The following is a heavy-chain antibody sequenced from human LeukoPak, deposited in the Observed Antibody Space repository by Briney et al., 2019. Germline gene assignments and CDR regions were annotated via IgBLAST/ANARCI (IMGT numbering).Heavy chain of an antibody. V-gene: IGHV3-7*01. D-gene: IGHD3-10*01. Sequence: PGGSLRLSCAASGFTFSDYWMSWVRQAPGKGLECVAIIKQDGSGKYYMDSLKGRFTISRDNAKNSLHLQMNSLRAEDTAVYYCARDYYGSGNEGLFDYWGQGTLVTVSS. CDR2: IKQDGSGK. CDR1: GFTFSDYW. CDR3: ARDYYGSGNEGLFDY. J-gene: IGHJ4*02.